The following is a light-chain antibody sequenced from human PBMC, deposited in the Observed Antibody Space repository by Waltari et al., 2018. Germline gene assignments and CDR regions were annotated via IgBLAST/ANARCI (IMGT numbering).Light chain of an antibody. Sequence: QLVLTQSPSAYASLGASVKLTCTLSSGHSSNVVAWHQQQPEKGPRYLMKVNSDGSHTKGDGIPDRFSGSSSGAERYLTISSLQSDDEADYYCQTWGTGIWVFGGGTRLTVL. CDR1: SGHSSNV. CDR3: QTWGTGIWV. CDR2: VNSDGSH. J-gene: IGLJ3*02. V-gene: IGLV4-69*01.